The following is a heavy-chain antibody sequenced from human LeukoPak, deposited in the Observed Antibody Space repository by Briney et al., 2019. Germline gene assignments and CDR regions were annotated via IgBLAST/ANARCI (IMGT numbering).Heavy chain of an antibody. Sequence: GGSLRLSCAASGFTFRDYWMNWVRHAPGKGLEGVANINQDGSEKYYVDSVKGRFTISRDNAKNSLYLQMNSLRAEDTAVYYCARDHTEPGVIFDYWGQGTLVTVSS. D-gene: IGHD1-14*01. CDR3: ARDHTEPGVIFDY. CDR1: GFTFRDYW. J-gene: IGHJ4*02. CDR2: INQDGSEK. V-gene: IGHV3-7*05.